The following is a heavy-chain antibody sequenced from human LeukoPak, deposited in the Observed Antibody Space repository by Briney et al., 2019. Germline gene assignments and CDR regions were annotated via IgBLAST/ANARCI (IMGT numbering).Heavy chain of an antibody. CDR1: GGTFRNSI. D-gene: IGHD5-12*01. CDR3: ARGTYSAYDLGSYMDV. J-gene: IGHJ6*03. Sequence: GASVTVSCTASGGTFRNSIITWVRQAPGHGLEWMGGITPIFGTTNYAQRFQGRVTIIADKSTTTAYMELTSLRSEDTAVYYCARGTYSAYDLGSYMDVWGKGTTVIVSS. CDR2: ITPIFGTT. V-gene: IGHV1-69*06.